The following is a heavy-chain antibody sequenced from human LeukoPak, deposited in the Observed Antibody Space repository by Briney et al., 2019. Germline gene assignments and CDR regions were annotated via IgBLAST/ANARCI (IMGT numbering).Heavy chain of an antibody. Sequence: GGSLRLSCAASGFTVSSNYMSWVRQAPGKGLEWVSYISSSSSSIYYADSVKGRFTISRDNAKNALYLQMNSLRAEDTAVYYCATPFDYWGQGTLVTVSS. J-gene: IGHJ4*02. CDR2: ISSSSSSI. CDR1: GFTVSSNY. CDR3: ATPFDY. V-gene: IGHV3-48*04.